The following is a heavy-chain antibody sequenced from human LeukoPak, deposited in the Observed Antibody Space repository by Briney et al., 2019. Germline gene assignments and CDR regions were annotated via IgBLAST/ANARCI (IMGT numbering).Heavy chain of an antibody. CDR1: GFTFSDYY. Sequence: GGSLRLSCAASGFTFSDYYMSWIRQAPGKGLEWVSYISSSGSTIYYADSVKGRFTISRDNAKNSLYLQMNSLRAEDTALYYCARELVVVAALDYWGQGTLVTVSS. J-gene: IGHJ4*02. CDR3: ARELVVVAALDY. V-gene: IGHV3-11*01. D-gene: IGHD2-15*01. CDR2: ISSSGSTI.